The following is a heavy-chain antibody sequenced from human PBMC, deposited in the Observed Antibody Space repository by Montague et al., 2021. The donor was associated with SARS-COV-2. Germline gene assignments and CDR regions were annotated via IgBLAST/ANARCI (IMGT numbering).Heavy chain of an antibody. CDR3: ARDLWVWLSVEGSFGY. Sequence: SKTLSLTCTVSGGSISSSSYYWGWIRQPPGKGLEWIGSIYYSGSTYYNPSLKSRVTISVDTSKNQFSLKLSSVTAADTAVYYCARDLWVWLSVEGSFGYWGQGTLVTVSS. CDR1: GGSISSSSYY. J-gene: IGHJ4*02. D-gene: IGHD5-12*01. CDR2: IYYSGST. V-gene: IGHV4-39*07.